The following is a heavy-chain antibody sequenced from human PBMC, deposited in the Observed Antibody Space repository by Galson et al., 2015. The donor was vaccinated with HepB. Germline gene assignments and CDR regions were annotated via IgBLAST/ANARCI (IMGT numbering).Heavy chain of an antibody. V-gene: IGHV4-59*01. CDR3: ARAALGSPYYYGMDV. CDR1: GGSISSYY. J-gene: IGHJ6*02. Sequence: SETLSLTCTVSGGSISSYYWSWIRQPPGKGLEWIGYIYYSGSTNYNPSLKSRVTISVDTSKNQFSLKLSSVTAADTAVYYCARAALGSPYYYGMDVWGQGTTVTVSS. CDR2: IYYSGST. D-gene: IGHD2-15*01.